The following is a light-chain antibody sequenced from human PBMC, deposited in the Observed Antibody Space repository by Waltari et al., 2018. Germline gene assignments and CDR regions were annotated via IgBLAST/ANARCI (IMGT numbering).Light chain of an antibody. V-gene: IGLV2-11*01. J-gene: IGLJ2*01. Sequence: QSALTQPRSVSGSPGQSVPISCTGTSSDVGGSASFPWYQQHPGKSPKLMIDDVTKRPSGVPDRFSGSKSGNTASLTISGLQVEDEADYYCCSYAGSSVLFGGGTKLTVL. CDR1: SSDVGGSAS. CDR2: DVT. CDR3: CSYAGSSVL.